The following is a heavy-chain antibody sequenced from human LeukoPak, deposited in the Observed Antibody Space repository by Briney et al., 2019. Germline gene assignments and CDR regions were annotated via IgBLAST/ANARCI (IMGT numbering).Heavy chain of an antibody. CDR1: GFTFTSSA. CDR3: AAPGNYSGFDY. D-gene: IGHD1-26*01. J-gene: IGHJ4*02. CDR2: IVVGSGNT. V-gene: IGHV1-58*01. Sequence: ASVKVSCKASGFTFTSSALQWVRQARGQRLEWIGWIVVGSGNTDYAQKFQERVTITRDMSTSTAYMELSSLRSEDTAVYYCAAPGNYSGFDYWGQGTLLTVSP.